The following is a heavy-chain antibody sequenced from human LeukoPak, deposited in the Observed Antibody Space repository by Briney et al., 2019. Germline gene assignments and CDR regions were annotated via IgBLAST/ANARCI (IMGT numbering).Heavy chain of an antibody. Sequence: ASVKVSCKASGYTFTSYDINWVRQATGQGLEWMGWMNPNSGNTGYAQKFQGRVTITRNTSISTAYMELSSLRSEDTAVYYCARGVVRGVSDYYYYYMDVWGKGTTVTISS. CDR3: ARGVVRGVSDYYYYYMDV. CDR2: MNPNSGNT. CDR1: GYTFTSYD. V-gene: IGHV1-8*03. D-gene: IGHD3-10*01. J-gene: IGHJ6*03.